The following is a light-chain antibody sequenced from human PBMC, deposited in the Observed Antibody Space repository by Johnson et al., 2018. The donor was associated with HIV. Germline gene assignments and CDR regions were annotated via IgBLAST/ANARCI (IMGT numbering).Light chain of an antibody. V-gene: IGLV1-51*01. CDR1: SSNIGNNY. Sequence: QYLLTQPPSVSAAPGQKVTISCSGSSSNIGNNYVSWYQQLPGTAPKLLIYDNNKRPSGIPDRFSGYKSGPSATLGITGLQTGDEADYYCGTWDSSLSAGVFGTGTKVTVL. J-gene: IGLJ1*01. CDR3: GTWDSSLSAGV. CDR2: DNN.